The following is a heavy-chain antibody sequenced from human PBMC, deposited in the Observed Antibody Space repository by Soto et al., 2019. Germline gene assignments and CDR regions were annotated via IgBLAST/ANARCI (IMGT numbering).Heavy chain of an antibody. Sequence: ASVKVSCKASGFTFTSSAVQWVRQARGQRLEWIGWIVVGSGNTNYAQKFQGRVTITADESTSTAYMELSSLRSEDTAVYYCARDKGDGYNYGLLSGSRHYYYYGMDVWGQGTTVTVSS. D-gene: IGHD5-12*01. CDR2: IVVGSGNT. CDR1: GFTFTSSA. V-gene: IGHV1-58*01. CDR3: ARDKGDGYNYGLLSGSRHYYYYGMDV. J-gene: IGHJ6*02.